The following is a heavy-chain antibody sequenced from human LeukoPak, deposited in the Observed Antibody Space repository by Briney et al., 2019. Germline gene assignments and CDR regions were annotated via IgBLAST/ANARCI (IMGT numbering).Heavy chain of an antibody. Sequence: ASVKVSCKASGYTFTSYYMHWVRQAPGQGLEWMGIINPSGGSTSYAQKFQGRVTMTRDMSTSTVYMELSSLRSEDTAVYYCASMDGGNPFDYWGQGTLVTVSS. D-gene: IGHD4-23*01. V-gene: IGHV1-46*01. J-gene: IGHJ4*02. CDR3: ASMDGGNPFDY. CDR2: INPSGGST. CDR1: GYTFTSYY.